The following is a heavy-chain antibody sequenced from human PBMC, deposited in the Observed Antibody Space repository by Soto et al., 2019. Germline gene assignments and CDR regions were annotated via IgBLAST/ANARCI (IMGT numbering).Heavy chain of an antibody. CDR3: SKGGGRIVPRHFDN. J-gene: IGHJ4*02. Sequence: HPGGSLRLSCAASGFTFSNYARSWVRQAPGKGLEWVSGISSGGGSPYNADSVKGRFSISRANSKNTLYLQMNSLRAEDTAVYYCSKGGGRIVPRHFDNWGQGILVTVSS. CDR2: ISSGGGSP. V-gene: IGHV3-23*01. D-gene: IGHD1-26*01. CDR1: GFTFSNYA.